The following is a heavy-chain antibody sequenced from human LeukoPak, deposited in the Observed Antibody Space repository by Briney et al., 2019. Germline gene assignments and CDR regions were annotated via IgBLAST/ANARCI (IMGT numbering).Heavy chain of an antibody. CDR1: GYTFTGYY. CDR2: INPNSGGT. Sequence: ASVKVSRKASGYTFTGYYMHWVRQAPGQGLEWMGWINPNSGGTNYAQKFQGRVTMTRDTSISTAYMELSRLRSDDTAVYYCAREGLGYCTGGSCSAFDSWGQGTLVTVSS. V-gene: IGHV1-2*02. J-gene: IGHJ4*02. CDR3: AREGLGYCTGGSCSAFDS. D-gene: IGHD2-15*01.